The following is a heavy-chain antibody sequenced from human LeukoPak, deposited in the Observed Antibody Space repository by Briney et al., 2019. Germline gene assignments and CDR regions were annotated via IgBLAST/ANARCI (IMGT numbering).Heavy chain of an antibody. CDR3: ATVRPSSDAFDI. V-gene: IGHV1-24*01. CDR2: FDPEDGET. J-gene: IGHJ3*02. CDR1: GYTLTELS. D-gene: IGHD6-13*01. Sequence: ASVKVSCKVSGYTLTELSMHWVRQAPGKWLEWMGGFDPEDGETIYAQKFQGRVTMTEDTSTDTAYMELSSLRSEDTAVYYCATVRPSSDAFDIWGQGTMVTVSS.